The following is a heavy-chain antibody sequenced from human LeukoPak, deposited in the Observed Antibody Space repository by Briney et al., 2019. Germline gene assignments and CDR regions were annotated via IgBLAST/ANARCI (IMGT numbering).Heavy chain of an antibody. J-gene: IGHJ3*02. CDR3: AREGPLVAAWGFAFDI. Sequence: GGSLRLSCAASGFTFSSYAMSWVRQAPGKGLEWVSLITGSADNTYYADSVRGRFTISRDNSKNTLYLQMNSLSAEDTAVYYCAREGPLVAAWGFAFDIWGQGTMVTVSS. V-gene: IGHV3-23*01. D-gene: IGHD2-15*01. CDR2: ITGSADNT. CDR1: GFTFSSYA.